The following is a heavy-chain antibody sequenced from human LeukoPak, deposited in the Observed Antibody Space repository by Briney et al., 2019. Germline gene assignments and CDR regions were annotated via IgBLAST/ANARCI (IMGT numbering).Heavy chain of an antibody. V-gene: IGHV3-21*06. CDR2: ISTTSNYI. CDR1: GFTFSSYN. Sequence: PGGSLRLSCAASGFTFSSYNMKGVRQAPGKGLEWVSFISTTSNYIYYADSVKGRFTISRDNAKNSLYLQMNSLRGEDAALYYCARAGVCSTTSCDGGIDYWGQGTLVTVSS. CDR3: ARAGVCSTTSCDGGIDY. J-gene: IGHJ4*02. D-gene: IGHD2-2*01.